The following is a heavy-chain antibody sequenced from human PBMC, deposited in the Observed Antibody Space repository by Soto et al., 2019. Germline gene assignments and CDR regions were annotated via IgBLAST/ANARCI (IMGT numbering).Heavy chain of an antibody. D-gene: IGHD2-15*01. CDR2: IYYSGST. Sequence: QVQLQESGPGLVKPSETLSLTCTVSGGSISSYYWSWIRQPPGKGLEWIGYIYYSGSTNYNPSLKSRVTISVDTSKNQFSLKLSSVTAADTAVYYCARLYCSGGSCRLDYWSQGTLVTVSS. V-gene: IGHV4-59*08. J-gene: IGHJ4*02. CDR3: ARLYCSGGSCRLDY. CDR1: GGSISSYY.